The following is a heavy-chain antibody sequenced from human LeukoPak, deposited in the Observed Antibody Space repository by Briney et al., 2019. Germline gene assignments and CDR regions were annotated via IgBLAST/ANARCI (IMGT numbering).Heavy chain of an antibody. J-gene: IGHJ4*02. CDR1: GGSFSGYY. Sequence: SETLSLTCAVYGGSFSGYYWSWIRQPPGKGLEWIGEINHSGSTNYNPSLKSRVTISVDTSKNQFSLKLSSVTAADTAVYYCARDLRRLGYCSGGSCYYLDYWGQGTLVTVSS. D-gene: IGHD2-15*01. V-gene: IGHV4-34*01. CDR3: ARDLRRLGYCSGGSCYYLDY. CDR2: INHSGST.